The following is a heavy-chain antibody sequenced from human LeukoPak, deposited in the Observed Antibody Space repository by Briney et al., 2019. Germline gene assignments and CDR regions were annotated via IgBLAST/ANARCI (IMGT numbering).Heavy chain of an antibody. J-gene: IGHJ4*02. V-gene: IGHV4-59*12. Sequence: SETLSLTCTASGGSISTYYWTWIRQPPGKGLEWIGYIYYSGSTNYNPSLKSRVTISVDTSKNQFSLKLSSVTAADTAVYYCAREQIAVAGIDYWGQGTLVTVSS. D-gene: IGHD6-19*01. CDR1: GGSISTYY. CDR2: IYYSGST. CDR3: AREQIAVAGIDY.